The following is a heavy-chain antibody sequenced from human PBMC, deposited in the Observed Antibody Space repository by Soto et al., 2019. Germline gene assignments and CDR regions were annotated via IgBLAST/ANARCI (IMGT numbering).Heavy chain of an antibody. CDR3: AGGRGLGDGFDP. CDR2: INGGNGHT. V-gene: IGHV1-3*01. J-gene: IGHJ5*02. D-gene: IGHD2-15*01. Sequence: QVQFVQSGAEVKKPGASVRISCAASGDTLSSYTIHWLRQAPGQRLEWMGWINGGNGHTKYSQNFQGAVTFTRDASANVVYMEVRGLRYEDTSGSYCAGGRGLGDGFDPWVKGTLVTVSS. CDR1: GDTLSSYT.